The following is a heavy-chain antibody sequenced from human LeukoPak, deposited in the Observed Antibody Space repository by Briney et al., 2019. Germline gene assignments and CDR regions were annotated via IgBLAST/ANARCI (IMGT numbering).Heavy chain of an antibody. CDR3: AREGYSSSPRYFDY. J-gene: IGHJ4*02. D-gene: IGHD6-6*01. Sequence: SCKASGGTFSSYAMHWVRQAPGKGLEWVAVISYDGSNKYYADSVKGRFTISRDNSKNTQYLQMNSLRAEDTAVYYCAREGYSSSPRYFDYWGQGTLVTVSS. V-gene: IGHV3-30*04. CDR1: GGTFSSYA. CDR2: ISYDGSNK.